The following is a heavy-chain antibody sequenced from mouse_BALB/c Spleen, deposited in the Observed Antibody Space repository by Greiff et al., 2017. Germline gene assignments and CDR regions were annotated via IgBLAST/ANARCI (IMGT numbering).Heavy chain of an antibody. CDR2: ISYSGST. D-gene: IGHD2-1*01. CDR3: ARRDGNYVGFGY. J-gene: IGHJ2*01. Sequence: EVQLQQSGPGLVKPSQSLSLTCTVTGYSITSDYAWNWIRQFPGNKLEWMGYISYSGSTSYNPSLKSRISITRDTSKNQFFLQLNSVTTEDTATYYGARRDGNYVGFGYWGQGTTLTVSS. V-gene: IGHV3-2*02. CDR1: GYSITSDYA.